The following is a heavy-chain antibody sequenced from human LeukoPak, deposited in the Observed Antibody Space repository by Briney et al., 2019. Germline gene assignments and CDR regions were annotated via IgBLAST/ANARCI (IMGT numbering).Heavy chain of an antibody. Sequence: SVKVSCKASGFTFTSSAVQWVRQARGQRLEWIGWIVVGSGNTNYAQKFQERVTIPRDMSTSTAYMELSSLRSEDTAVYYCAAFRGIAAAGIDYWGQGTLVTVSS. D-gene: IGHD6-13*01. CDR1: GFTFTSSA. CDR2: IVVGSGNT. J-gene: IGHJ4*02. CDR3: AAFRGIAAAGIDY. V-gene: IGHV1-58*01.